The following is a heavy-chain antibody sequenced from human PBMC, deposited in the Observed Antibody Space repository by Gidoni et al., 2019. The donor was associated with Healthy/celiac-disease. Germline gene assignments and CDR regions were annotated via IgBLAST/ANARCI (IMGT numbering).Heavy chain of an antibody. CDR3: AREATYYYDSSGYTSPGVVFDY. CDR2: IYTSGST. D-gene: IGHD3-22*01. J-gene: IGHJ4*02. V-gene: IGHV4-61*02. CDR1: GGSISRGSYY. Sequence: QVQLQASGPGLVKPSQTLSLPCTVSGGSISRGSYYRSRIRQPAGEGLDWIGRIYTSGSTNYNPSLKSRVTMSVDTSKNQFSLKLSSVTAADTAVYYCAREATYYYDSSGYTSPGVVFDYWGQGTLVTVSS.